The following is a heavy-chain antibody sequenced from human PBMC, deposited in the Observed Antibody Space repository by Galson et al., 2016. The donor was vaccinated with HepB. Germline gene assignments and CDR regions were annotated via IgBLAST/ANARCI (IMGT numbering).Heavy chain of an antibody. V-gene: IGHV3-33*08. D-gene: IGHD1-26*01. Sequence: SLRLSCAASGFIFSNYAMHWVRQAPGKGLEWVAVIWYDGSYSNYADFVKGRFTVSRDISNLYLEMNSLRPEDTAVYHCARALSGSSPANDYWGQGTLVAVS. CDR3: ARALSGSSPANDY. CDR2: IWYDGSYS. CDR1: GFIFSNYA. J-gene: IGHJ4*02.